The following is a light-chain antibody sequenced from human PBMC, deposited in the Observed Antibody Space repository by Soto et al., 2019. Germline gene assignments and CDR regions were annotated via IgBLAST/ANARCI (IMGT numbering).Light chain of an antibody. CDR3: AAWDGSLSGRV. J-gene: IGLJ3*02. Sequence: QSVLTQPPAASGTPGQRVTIYCSGSSSNIGSRYVYWYQQLPGTAPKLLIYRNDQLPSGVPDRFSGSKSGTSASLAISGLRSDDEADYYCAAWDGSLSGRVFGGGTKLTVL. V-gene: IGLV1-47*01. CDR2: RND. CDR1: SSNIGSRY.